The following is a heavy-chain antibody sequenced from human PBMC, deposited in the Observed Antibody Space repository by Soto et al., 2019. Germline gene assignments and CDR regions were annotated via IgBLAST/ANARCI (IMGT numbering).Heavy chain of an antibody. D-gene: IGHD4-17*01. J-gene: IGHJ1*01. CDR1: GGSISSGGYY. Sequence: QVQLQESGPGLVKPSQTLSLTCTVSGGSISSGGYYWSWIRQHPGKGLEWIGYIYYSGSTYYNPSLKSRVTISVDTSKNQFSLKLSSVTAADTAVYYCARAYAPQNLPPSYFQHWGQGTLVTVSS. CDR2: IYYSGST. CDR3: ARAYAPQNLPPSYFQH. V-gene: IGHV4-31*03.